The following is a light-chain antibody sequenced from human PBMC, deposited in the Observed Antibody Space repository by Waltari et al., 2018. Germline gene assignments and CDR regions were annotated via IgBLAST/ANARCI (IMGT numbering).Light chain of an antibody. Sequence: QLVLTQSPSASASLGASVKLTCTLSSGHSSNIVAWHQQQPEKGPRFLMKVNSDGSHSKGDESPDRFSGSSSGAERYLTISTVQSEDEAVYYCQTGGHGTWVFGGGTKLTVL. CDR1: SGHSSNI. CDR2: VNSDGSH. J-gene: IGLJ3*02. V-gene: IGLV4-69*02. CDR3: QTGGHGTWV.